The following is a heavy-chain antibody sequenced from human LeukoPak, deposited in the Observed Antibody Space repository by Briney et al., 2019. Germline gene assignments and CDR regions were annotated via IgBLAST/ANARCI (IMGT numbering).Heavy chain of an antibody. Sequence: PGGSLRLSCAASGFTFSSYEMNWVRQAPGKGLEWVSYISSSGSTIYYADSVKGRFTISRDNAKNSLYLQMNSLRAEDTAVYYCARGGRSGYYLDYWGQGTLVTSSS. CDR3: ARGGRSGYYLDY. V-gene: IGHV3-48*03. CDR1: GFTFSSYE. D-gene: IGHD3-22*01. CDR2: ISSSGSTI. J-gene: IGHJ4*02.